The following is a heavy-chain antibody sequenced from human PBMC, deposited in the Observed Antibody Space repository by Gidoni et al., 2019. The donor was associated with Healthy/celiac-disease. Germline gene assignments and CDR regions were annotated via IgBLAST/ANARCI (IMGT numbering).Heavy chain of an antibody. CDR3: ARSSSGYYYFDY. D-gene: IGHD3-22*01. CDR2: IYTSGST. V-gene: IGHV4-61*02. CDR1: GGSISSGSYY. J-gene: IGHJ4*02. Sequence: QVQLQESGPGLVKPSQTLYLNGTVAGGSISSGSYYWRWIRQPPGKGLEWIVRIYTSGSTNYNPSLKSRVTISVDTSKNQFSLKLSSVTAADTAVYYCARSSSGYYYFDYWGQGTLVTVSS.